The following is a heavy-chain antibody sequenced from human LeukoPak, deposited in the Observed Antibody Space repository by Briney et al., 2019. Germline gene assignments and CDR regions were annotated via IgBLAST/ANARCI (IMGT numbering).Heavy chain of an antibody. J-gene: IGHJ4*02. Sequence: PSETLSLTCAVSGGSVSHSNWWTWVRQSPGKGLEWIGEVHPSEGTNYNPSLKSRVTISVDTSKSQFSLNLNSVTAADTAIYYCATSGGSSGWYWGQGTLVTVSS. CDR1: GGSVSHSNW. CDR2: VHPSEGT. V-gene: IGHV4-4*02. CDR3: ATSGGSSGWY. D-gene: IGHD6-19*01.